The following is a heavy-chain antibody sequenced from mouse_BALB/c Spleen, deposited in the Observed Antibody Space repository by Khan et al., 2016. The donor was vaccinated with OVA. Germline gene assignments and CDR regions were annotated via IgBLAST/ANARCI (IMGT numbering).Heavy chain of an antibody. D-gene: IGHD2-1*01. CDR3: TNGNYGWFAY. CDR2: ISSAGTYT. V-gene: IGHV5-9-1*01. CDR1: GFTFSSFA. Sequence: EVELVESGGGLVKPGGSLKLSCAASGFTFSSFAMSWVRQTPEKRLDWVATISSAGTYTYYPDSVKGRFTISRDNAKNTLYLQMNSLRSEDTAMYYCTNGNYGWFAYWGQGTLVTVSA. J-gene: IGHJ3*01.